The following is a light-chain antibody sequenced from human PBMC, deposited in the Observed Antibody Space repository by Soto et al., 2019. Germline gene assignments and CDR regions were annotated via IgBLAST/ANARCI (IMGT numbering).Light chain of an antibody. Sequence: DIQMTHSPSTLSASVGDTVTVTCRASQSVSGWLAWYQQKPGEAPKLLIYAASSLQSGVPSRFSGSGSGTYFTLTISSLQPEDFATYCCLQDYNYPRTFGQGTKGDI. J-gene: IGKJ1*01. CDR1: QSVSGW. CDR3: LQDYNYPRT. CDR2: AAS. V-gene: IGKV1-5*01.